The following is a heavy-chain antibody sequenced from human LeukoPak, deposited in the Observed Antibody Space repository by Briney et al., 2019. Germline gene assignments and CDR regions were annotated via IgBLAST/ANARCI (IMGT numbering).Heavy chain of an antibody. D-gene: IGHD3-22*01. CDR2: INPNSGGT. J-gene: IGHJ4*02. Sequence: GASVKVSCKASGYTFTGYYMHWVRQAPGQGLEWMGWINPNSGGTNYAQKFQGRVTMTRDTSISTAYMELSSLRSEDTAVYYCATGATYYYDSSGYPDFDYWGQGTLVTVSS. CDR1: GYTFTGYY. V-gene: IGHV1-2*02. CDR3: ATGATYYYDSSGYPDFDY.